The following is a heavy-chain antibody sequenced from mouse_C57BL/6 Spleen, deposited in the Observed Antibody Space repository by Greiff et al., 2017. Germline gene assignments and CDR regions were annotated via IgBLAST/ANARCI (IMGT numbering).Heavy chain of an antibody. CDR1: GYTFTDYE. J-gene: IGHJ2*01. Sequence: QVQLQQSGAELVRPGASVTLSCKASGYTFTDYELHWVKQTPVHGLEWIGAIDPETGGTAYNQKFKGKAILTADKSSSTAYMELRSLTSEDSAVYYCTRDGNYYGSSPWYFDYWGQGTTLTVSS. V-gene: IGHV1-15*01. D-gene: IGHD1-1*01. CDR3: TRDGNYYGSSPWYFDY. CDR2: IDPETGGT.